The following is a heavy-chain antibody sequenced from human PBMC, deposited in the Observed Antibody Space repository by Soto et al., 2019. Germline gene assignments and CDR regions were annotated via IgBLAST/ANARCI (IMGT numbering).Heavy chain of an antibody. Sequence: QVQLVESGGGFVQPGTSLRLSCAVSGFTFTSYGMHWVRQAPGKGLDWVAVISYDGSITYYADSVKGRFTISRDDSKNTVYLHMNSLRAEDTAVYFCAKVYCSSNTCYRLYDIDVWGQGTTVTVSS. CDR2: ISYDGSIT. V-gene: IGHV3-30*18. CDR3: AKVYCSSNTCYRLYDIDV. CDR1: GFTFTSYG. D-gene: IGHD2-2*01. J-gene: IGHJ6*02.